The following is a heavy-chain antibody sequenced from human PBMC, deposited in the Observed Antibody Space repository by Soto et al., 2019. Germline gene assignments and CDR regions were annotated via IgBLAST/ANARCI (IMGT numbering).Heavy chain of an antibody. CDR2: IIPILGIA. Sequence: QVQLVQSGAEVKKPGSSVKVSCKASGGTFSSYTISWVRQAPGQGLEWMGRIIPILGIANYAQKFQGRVTITADKSTSTAYMELSSLRSEDTAVYYCARGGYCSGGSCSHYYYYGMDVW. J-gene: IGHJ6*01. D-gene: IGHD2-15*01. V-gene: IGHV1-69*02. CDR1: GGTFSSYT. CDR3: ARGGYCSGGSCSHYYYYGMDV.